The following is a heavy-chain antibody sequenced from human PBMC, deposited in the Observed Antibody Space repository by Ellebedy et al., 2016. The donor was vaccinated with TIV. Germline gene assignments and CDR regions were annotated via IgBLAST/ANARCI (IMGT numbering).Heavy chain of an antibody. CDR3: ARQYCSGGSCYFDY. CDR2: IYPGDSDT. D-gene: IGHD2-15*01. CDR1: GYSFTSYW. J-gene: IGHJ4*02. Sequence: KVSXKGSGYSFTSYWIGWVRQMPGKGLEWMGIIYPGDSDTRYSPSFQGQVTISADKSISTAYLQWSSLKASDTAMYYCARQYCSGGSCYFDYWGQGTLVTVSS. V-gene: IGHV5-51*01.